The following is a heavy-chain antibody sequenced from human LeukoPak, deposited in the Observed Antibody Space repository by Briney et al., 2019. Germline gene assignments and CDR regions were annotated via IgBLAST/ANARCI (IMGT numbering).Heavy chain of an antibody. J-gene: IGHJ3*02. V-gene: IGHV4-4*07. CDR3: ARGRYCSADICSGGDAFDI. CDR1: GGPINNYY. D-gene: IGHD2-15*01. CDR2: IYTRGST. Sequence: SETLSLTCTVSGGPINNYYWSWIRQPAGKGLEWIGRIYTRGSTNYNPSLKSRVTMSVDTSKNQFSLKLSSVTAADTAVYYCARGRYCSADICSGGDAFDIWGQGTIVSVSS.